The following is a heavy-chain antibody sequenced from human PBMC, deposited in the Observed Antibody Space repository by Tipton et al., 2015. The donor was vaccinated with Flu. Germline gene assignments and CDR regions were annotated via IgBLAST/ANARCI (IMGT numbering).Heavy chain of an antibody. CDR1: GGSISSYY. J-gene: IGHJ6*03. V-gene: IGHV4-4*07. CDR2: IYTSGST. Sequence: TLSLTCTVSGGSISSYYWSWIRQPAGKGLEWIGRIYTSGSTNYNPSLKSRVTMSVDTSKNQFSLKLSSVTAADTVVYYCARHDPWNYYYMDVWGKGTTVTVSS. D-gene: IGHD3-16*01. CDR3: ARHDPWNYYYMDV.